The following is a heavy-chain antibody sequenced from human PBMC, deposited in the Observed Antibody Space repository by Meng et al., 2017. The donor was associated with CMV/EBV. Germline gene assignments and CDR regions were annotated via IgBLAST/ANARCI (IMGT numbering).Heavy chain of an antibody. Sequence: GASLKISCASSGFTFSSYTMHWVRQAPGKGLEWVAVIPYDGSNKYYADSVKGRFTISRDNSKNTLYLQMNSLSAEDTAVYYCARAGRIAAAGAYYYYGMDVWGQGTTVTVSS. CDR3: ARAGRIAAAGAYYYYGMDV. CDR2: IPYDGSNK. D-gene: IGHD6-13*01. V-gene: IGHV3-30*04. CDR1: GFTFSSYT. J-gene: IGHJ6*02.